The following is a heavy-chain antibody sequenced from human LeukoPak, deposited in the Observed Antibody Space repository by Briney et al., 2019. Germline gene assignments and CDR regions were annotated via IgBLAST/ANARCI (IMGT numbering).Heavy chain of an antibody. CDR3: ARIPLYSSRNNWFDP. Sequence: SETLSLTCAVYGGSFSGYYWSWIRQPPGKGLEWIGEINHSGSTNYNPSLKSRVTISVDTSKNQFSLKLSSVTAADTAVCYCARIPLYSSRNNWFDPWGQGTLVTVSS. CDR2: INHSGST. CDR1: GGSFSGYY. J-gene: IGHJ5*02. V-gene: IGHV4-34*01. D-gene: IGHD6-13*01.